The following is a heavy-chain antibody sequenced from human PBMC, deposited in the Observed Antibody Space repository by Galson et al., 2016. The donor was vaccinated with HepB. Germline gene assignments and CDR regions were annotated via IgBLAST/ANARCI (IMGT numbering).Heavy chain of an antibody. Sequence: SLRLSCATSGFSFRGHAMTWVRQAPGKGLEWVAVIYYDGSKTYYADSVKGRFTISRDNTKNTLYLQMNRLRADDTAVYYCARVDEWADDDVGDCFHLWGQGTLVSVSS. V-gene: IGHV3-33*01. D-gene: IGHD1-26*01. CDR3: ARVDEWADDDVGDCFHL. J-gene: IGHJ4*02. CDR1: GFSFRGHA. CDR2: IYYDGSKT.